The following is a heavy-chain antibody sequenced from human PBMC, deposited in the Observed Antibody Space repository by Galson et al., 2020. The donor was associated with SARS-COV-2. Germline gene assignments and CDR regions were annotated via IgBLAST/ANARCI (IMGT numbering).Heavy chain of an antibody. J-gene: IGHJ4*02. CDR1: GFTFSSYS. CDR2: ISSSSSYI. D-gene: IGHD4-17*01. CDR3: ARDRATTGTPRRGPYFDY. Sequence: ESLKISCAASGFTFSSYSMNWVRQAPGKGLEWVSSISSSSSYIYYADSVKGRFTISRDNAKNSLYLQMNSLRAEDTAVYYCARDRATTGTPRRGPYFDYWGQGTLVTVSS. V-gene: IGHV3-21*01.